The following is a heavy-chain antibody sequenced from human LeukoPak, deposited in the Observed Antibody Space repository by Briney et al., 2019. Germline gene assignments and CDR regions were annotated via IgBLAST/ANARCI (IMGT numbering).Heavy chain of an antibody. CDR2: ISSGSTYI. CDR1: GFTFSDSY. J-gene: IGHJ4*02. Sequence: PGGSLRLSCAASGFTFSDSYMSWIRQVPGKGLEWVSSISSGSTYIYNADSVQGRFTISRDNAKNSLFLLVNSLRAEDTAVYYCARDHCSSTTCYLDYWGRGTLVTVSS. D-gene: IGHD2-2*01. V-gene: IGHV3-11*04. CDR3: ARDHCSSTTCYLDY.